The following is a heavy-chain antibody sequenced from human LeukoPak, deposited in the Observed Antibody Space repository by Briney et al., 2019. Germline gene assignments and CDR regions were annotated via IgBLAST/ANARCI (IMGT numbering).Heavy chain of an antibody. CDR3: ARAIAVAAPDAFDI. Sequence: ASVKVSCKASGYTFTSYDINWVRQATGQGLEWMGWMNPNSGNTGYAQKFQGRVTITRNTSISTAYMELSSLRSEDTAVYYCARAIAVAAPDAFDIWGQGTMVTVSS. D-gene: IGHD6-19*01. CDR1: GYTFTSYD. J-gene: IGHJ3*02. CDR2: MNPNSGNT. V-gene: IGHV1-8*03.